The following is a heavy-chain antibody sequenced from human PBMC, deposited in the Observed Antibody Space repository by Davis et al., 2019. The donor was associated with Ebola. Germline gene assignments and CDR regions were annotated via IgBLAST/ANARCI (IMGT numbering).Heavy chain of an antibody. D-gene: IGHD2-21*01. CDR2: ISSDGSEQ. V-gene: IGHV3-30*03. CDR1: GFTFSSFA. Sequence: GESLKISCTASGFTFSSFAMHWVRQAPGKGLEWVAVISSDGSEQYYGDSVNGRLTISRDNSKNTLYLQMDNLRAEDTAVYYCASQGWCGGIPCIHAPSGYWGQGTPVTVSS. J-gene: IGHJ4*02. CDR3: ASQGWCGGIPCIHAPSGY.